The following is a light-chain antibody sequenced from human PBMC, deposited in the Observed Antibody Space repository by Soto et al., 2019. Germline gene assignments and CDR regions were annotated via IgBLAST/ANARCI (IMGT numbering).Light chain of an antibody. Sequence: SPSTLSSSVGDRVPITFRASQSISSWLAWYQQKPGKAPKLLIYDASSLESGVPSRFSGSGSGTEFTLTISSLQPDDFATYYCQQYNSYTWTFGQGTKVDIK. V-gene: IGKV1-5*01. CDR1: QSISSW. CDR2: DAS. CDR3: QQYNSYTWT. J-gene: IGKJ1*01.